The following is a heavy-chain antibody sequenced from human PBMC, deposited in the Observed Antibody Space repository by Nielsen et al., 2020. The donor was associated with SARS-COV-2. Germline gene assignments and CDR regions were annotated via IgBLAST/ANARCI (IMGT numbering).Heavy chain of an antibody. CDR2: IYYSGST. J-gene: IGHJ6*02. D-gene: IGHD5-12*01. CDR3: ARGGGGYDWDYYYYGMDV. CDR1: GGSISSSSYY. V-gene: IGHV4-39*07. Sequence: SETLSLTCTVSGGSISSSSYYWGWIRQPPGKGLEWIGSIYYSGSTYYNPSLKSRVTISVDTSKNQFSLKLSSVTAADTAVYYCARGGGGYDWDYYYYGMDVWGQGTTVTVSS.